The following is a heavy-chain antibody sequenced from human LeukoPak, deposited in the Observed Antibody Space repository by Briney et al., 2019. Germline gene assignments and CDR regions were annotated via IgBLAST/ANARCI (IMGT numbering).Heavy chain of an antibody. CDR2: IYYSGST. CDR1: GGSISSSSYY. CDR3: ARGFWFDP. J-gene: IGHJ5*02. V-gene: IGHV4-39*07. Sequence: SETLSLTCTVSGGSISSSSYYWGWIRQPPGKGLEWIGSIYYSGSTYYNPSLKSRVTISVDTSKNQFSLKLSSVTAADTAVYYCARGFWFDPRGQGTLVTVSS.